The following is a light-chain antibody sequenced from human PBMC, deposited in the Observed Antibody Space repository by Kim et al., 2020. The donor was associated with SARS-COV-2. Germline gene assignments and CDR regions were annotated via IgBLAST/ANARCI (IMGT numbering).Light chain of an antibody. CDR1: QDIGNS. CDR3: KQYKSFPLT. V-gene: IGKV1-12*01. J-gene: IGKJ4*01. CDR2: SAS. Sequence: DIQMTQSPSSVSASVGDRITITCRASQDIGNSLAWYQHKPGKAPRLLIYSASFYESGVPSRFSGSVSGTDFTLTISTLQPEDFATYYCKQYKSFPLTLGRGTELDI.